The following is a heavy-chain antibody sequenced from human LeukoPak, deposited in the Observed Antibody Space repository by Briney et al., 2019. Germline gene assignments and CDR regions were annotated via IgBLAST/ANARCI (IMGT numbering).Heavy chain of an antibody. CDR3: ARSYISIVRGAMV. CDR2: ISGYNGNT. CDR1: GYTFTTYG. D-gene: IGHD3-10*01. J-gene: IGHJ4*02. V-gene: IGHV1-18*01. Sequence: GASVKVSCKASGYTFTTYGISWVRQAPGQGLEWMGWISGYNGNTNYAQKFQGRITMTTETSTSTAYMELRSLRSDDTAVYYCARSYISIVRGAMVWGQGTLVIVSS.